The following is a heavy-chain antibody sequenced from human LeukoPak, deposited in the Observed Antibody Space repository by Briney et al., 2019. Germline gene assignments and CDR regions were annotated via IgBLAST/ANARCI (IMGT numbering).Heavy chain of an antibody. D-gene: IGHD3-22*01. CDR3: ARGLSSGYYYVPPYYFDY. J-gene: IGHJ4*02. CDR1: GGSISSGGYY. CDR2: IYYSGST. Sequence: SETLSLTCTVSGGSISSGGYYWSWVRQHPGKGLEWIGYIYYSGSTYYNPSLKSRVTISVDTSKNQFSLKLSSVTAADTAVYYCARGLSSGYYYVPPYYFDYWGQGTLVTVSS. V-gene: IGHV4-31*03.